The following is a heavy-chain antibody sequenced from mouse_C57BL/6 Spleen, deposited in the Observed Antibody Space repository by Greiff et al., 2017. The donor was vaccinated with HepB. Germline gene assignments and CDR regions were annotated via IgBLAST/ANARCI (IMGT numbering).Heavy chain of an antibody. Sequence: VQRVESGPELVKPGASVKISCKASGYAFSSSWMNWVKQRPGKGLEWIGRIYPGDGDTNYNGKFKGKATLTADKSSSTAYMQLSSLTSEDSAVYFCARYDYGSRGWYFDVWGTGTTVTVSS. CDR1: GYAFSSSW. CDR3: ARYDYGSRGWYFDV. V-gene: IGHV1-82*01. CDR2: IYPGDGDT. J-gene: IGHJ1*03. D-gene: IGHD1-1*01.